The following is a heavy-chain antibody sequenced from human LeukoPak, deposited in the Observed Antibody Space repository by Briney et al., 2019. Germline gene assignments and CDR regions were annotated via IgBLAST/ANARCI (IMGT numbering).Heavy chain of an antibody. CDR1: GFTFSDHY. Sequence: GGSLRLSCAASGFTFSDHYMDWVRQAPGKGLEWVALIWYDGSNKYYADSVKGRFTISRDNSKNTVYLQMNRLRAEDTAVYYCASRRGGIVGDYWGQGTLVTVSS. J-gene: IGHJ4*02. CDR2: IWYDGSNK. V-gene: IGHV3-33*08. CDR3: ASRRGGIVGDY. D-gene: IGHD2-15*01.